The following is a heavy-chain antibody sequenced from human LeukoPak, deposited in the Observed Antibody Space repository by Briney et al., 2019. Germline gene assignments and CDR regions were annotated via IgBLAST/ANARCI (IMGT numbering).Heavy chain of an antibody. CDR3: AELGITMIGGV. Sequence: PGRSLRLSCGASGFTFSSYGMHWVRQAPGKGLEWVSYISSSGSTIYYADSVKGRFTISRDNAKNSLYLQMNSLRAEDTAVYYCAELGITMIGGVWGKGTTVTISS. D-gene: IGHD3-10*02. J-gene: IGHJ6*04. V-gene: IGHV3-48*04. CDR2: ISSSGSTI. CDR1: GFTFSSYG.